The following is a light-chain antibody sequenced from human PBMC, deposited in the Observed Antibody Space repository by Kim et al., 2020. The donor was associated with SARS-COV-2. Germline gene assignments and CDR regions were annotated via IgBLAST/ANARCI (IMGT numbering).Light chain of an antibody. CDR3: CSYAGSYTHYV. V-gene: IGLV2-11*01. CDR2: DVS. CDR1: SSDVGGYNY. Sequence: QSAPTQARSVSGSPGQPVTISCTGTSSDVGGYNYVSWYQQHPGKAPKLMIYDVSKRPSGVPDRFSGAKSGNTASLTISGLQAEDEADYYCCSYAGSYTHYVFGAGTKVTVL. J-gene: IGLJ1*01.